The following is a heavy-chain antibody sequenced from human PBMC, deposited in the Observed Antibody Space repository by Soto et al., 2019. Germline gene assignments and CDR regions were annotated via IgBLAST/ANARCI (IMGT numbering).Heavy chain of an antibody. CDR1: GGSISSGGYY. J-gene: IGHJ4*02. Sequence: QVQLQESGPGLVKPSQTLSLTCTVSGGSISSGGYYWSWIRQHPGKGLEWIGYIYYSGSTYYNPSLKSRVTISVDTSKNQFSLKLSSVTAPDTAVYYCARVVSDCSGGSCYSVSFDYWGQGTLVTVSS. D-gene: IGHD2-15*01. CDR2: IYYSGST. CDR3: ARVVSDCSGGSCYSVSFDY. V-gene: IGHV4-31*03.